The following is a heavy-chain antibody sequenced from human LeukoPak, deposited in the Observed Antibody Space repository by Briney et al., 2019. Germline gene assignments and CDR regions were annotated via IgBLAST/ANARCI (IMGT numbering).Heavy chain of an antibody. CDR3: AKALSAYYNTIKDY. Sequence: GGSLRLSCAASGFTFSTYWMHWVRQAPGKGLVWVSRIDNGGSTTLYADSVRGRFTISRDNAKNTLYLQMNSLRAEDTALYYCAKALSAYYNTIKDYWGQGTLVTVSS. CDR2: IDNGGSTT. CDR1: GFTFSTYW. V-gene: IGHV3-74*01. D-gene: IGHD3-22*01. J-gene: IGHJ4*02.